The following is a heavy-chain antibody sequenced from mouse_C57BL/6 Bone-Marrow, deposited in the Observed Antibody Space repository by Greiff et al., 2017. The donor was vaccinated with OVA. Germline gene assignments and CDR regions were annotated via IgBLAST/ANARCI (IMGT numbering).Heavy chain of an antibody. CDR3: AKYGYDGGFAY. CDR2: IYPRSGNT. CDR1: GYTFTSYG. D-gene: IGHD2-2*01. J-gene: IGHJ3*01. V-gene: IGHV1-81*01. Sequence: VQVVESGAELARPGASVKLSCKASGYTFTSYGISWVKQRTGQGLGWIGEIYPRSGNTYYNEKFKGKATLTADKSSSTAYMELRSLTSEDSAVYFCAKYGYDGGFAYWGQGTLVTVSA.